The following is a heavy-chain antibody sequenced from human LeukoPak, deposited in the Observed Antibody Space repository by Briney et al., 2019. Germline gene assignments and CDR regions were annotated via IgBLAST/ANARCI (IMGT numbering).Heavy chain of an antibody. Sequence: PSETLSLTCTVSGGSISSSSYYWGWIRQPPGKGLEWIGSIYYSGSTYYNPSLKSRVTISVDTSKNQFSLKLSSVTAADTAVYYCARVVVVPAAIPILEYYYYGMDVWGQGTTVTVSS. CDR2: IYYSGST. CDR1: GGSISSSSYY. V-gene: IGHV4-39*01. J-gene: IGHJ6*02. D-gene: IGHD2-2*01. CDR3: ARVVVVPAAIPILEYYYYGMDV.